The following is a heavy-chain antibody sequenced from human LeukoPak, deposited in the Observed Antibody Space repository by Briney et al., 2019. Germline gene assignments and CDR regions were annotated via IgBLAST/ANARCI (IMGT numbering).Heavy chain of an antibody. CDR1: GFTFSSYG. D-gene: IGHD2-2*02. Sequence: PGGSLRLSCAASGFTFSSYGMHWVRQAPGKGLEWVAIIWYDGSNKYYADSVKGRFTISRDYSKNTLYLQMNSLRAEDTAVYYCATSSPYTCPDYWGQGTLVTVSS. CDR2: IWYDGSNK. V-gene: IGHV3-33*08. CDR3: ATSSPYTCPDY. J-gene: IGHJ4*02.